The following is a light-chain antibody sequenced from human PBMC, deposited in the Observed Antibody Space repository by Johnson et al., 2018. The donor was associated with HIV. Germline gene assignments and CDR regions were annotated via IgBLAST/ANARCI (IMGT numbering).Light chain of an antibody. CDR3: GTWDSSLCAGEV. J-gene: IGLJ1*01. CDR1: SSNIGNNY. V-gene: IGLV1-51*01. CDR2: DNN. Sequence: QSVLTQPPSVSAAPGQKVTISCSGSSSNIGNNYVSWYQQLPGRAHKLLIYDNNKRPSGIPDRFSGSKSGTSATLGITGLQTGDEADYYCGTWDSSLCAGEVFGTGTKVTVL.